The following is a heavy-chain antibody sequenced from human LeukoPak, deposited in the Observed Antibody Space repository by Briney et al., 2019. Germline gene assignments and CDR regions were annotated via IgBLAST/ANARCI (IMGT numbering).Heavy chain of an antibody. Sequence: PGGSLRLSCTASGFTFSDYYMTWIRQAPGKGLEWVSYISSSGGAIYNADSVKGRFTISRDNAKNSLYLQMNSLRAEDTAVYYCARVGRNIPAAGFGGFDIWGQGTMVTVSS. CDR3: ARVGRNIPAAGFGGFDI. V-gene: IGHV3-11*01. CDR2: ISSSGGAI. J-gene: IGHJ3*02. D-gene: IGHD6-13*01. CDR1: GFTFSDYY.